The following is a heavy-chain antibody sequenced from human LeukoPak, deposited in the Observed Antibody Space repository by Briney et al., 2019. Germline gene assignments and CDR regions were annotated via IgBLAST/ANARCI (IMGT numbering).Heavy chain of an antibody. V-gene: IGHV1-3*01. CDR3: ATWGAGQGFDY. D-gene: IGHD3-16*01. CDR2: INGGNGNT. CDR1: GGVFTTYA. J-gene: IGHJ4*02. Sequence: ASVKVSCKASGGVFTTYAISWVRQAPGQRLEWMGWINGGNGNTKYSQKFQGSATITRDTSASTAYMELSSLRSEDTAVYYCATWGAGQGFDYWGQGTLVTVSS.